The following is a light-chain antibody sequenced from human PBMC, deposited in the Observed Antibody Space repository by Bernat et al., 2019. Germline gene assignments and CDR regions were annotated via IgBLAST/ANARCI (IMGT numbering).Light chain of an antibody. CDR3: YSFTSSHRYV. J-gene: IGLJ1*01. CDR2: DVS. CDR1: SSDVGGYNF. V-gene: IGLV2-14*03. Sequence: QSALTQPASVSGSPGQSITISCSGSSSDVGGYNFVSWYQQHPGKAPKLMIYDVSDRPSGISDRFSGSKSGNTASLTISGLQAEDEADYYCYSFTSSHRYVFGSGTRVTV.